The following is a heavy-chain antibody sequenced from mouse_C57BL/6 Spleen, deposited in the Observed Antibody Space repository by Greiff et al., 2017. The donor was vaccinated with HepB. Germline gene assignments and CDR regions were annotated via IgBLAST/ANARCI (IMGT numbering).Heavy chain of an antibody. CDR3: AREDYDYDENAMDY. CDR1: GYSITSGYY. V-gene: IGHV3-6*01. J-gene: IGHJ4*01. CDR2: ISYDGSN. D-gene: IGHD2-4*01. Sequence: EVKLEESGPGLVKPSQSLSLTCSVTGYSITSGYYWNWIRQFPGNKLEWMGYISYDGSNNYNPSLKNRISITRDTSKNQFFLKLNSVTTEDTATYYCAREDYDYDENAMDYWGQGTSVTVSS.